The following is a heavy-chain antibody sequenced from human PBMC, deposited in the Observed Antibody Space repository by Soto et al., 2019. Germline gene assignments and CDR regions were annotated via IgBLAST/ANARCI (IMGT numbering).Heavy chain of an antibody. Sequence: GGSLRLSCAASGFTFSHYAMTWVRQAPGKGLEWVSAISGSGGSTYYADSVKGRFTISRDNSKNTLYLQMNSLRAEDTAVYYCAKDRDYGGKGQYFDYWGQGTLVTVSS. V-gene: IGHV3-23*01. J-gene: IGHJ4*02. CDR1: GFTFSHYA. CDR2: ISGSGGST. D-gene: IGHD4-17*01. CDR3: AKDRDYGGKGQYFDY.